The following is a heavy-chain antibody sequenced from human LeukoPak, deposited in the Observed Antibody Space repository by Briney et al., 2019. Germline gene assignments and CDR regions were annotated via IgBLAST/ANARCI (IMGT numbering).Heavy chain of an antibody. J-gene: IGHJ3*02. CDR3: SRNYVSGSYAFDI. V-gene: IGHV3-49*04. CDR2: IRSKAYGGTT. CDR1: GFTFGDYA. Sequence: GGSLRLSCTGSGFTFGDYAMSWVRQAPGKRLEWVGFIRSKAYGGTTEYAASVKGRFTISRDDSKSIAYLQMNRLEIEDTAVYYCSRNYVSGSYAFDIWGQGTMVTVSS. D-gene: IGHD3-10*01.